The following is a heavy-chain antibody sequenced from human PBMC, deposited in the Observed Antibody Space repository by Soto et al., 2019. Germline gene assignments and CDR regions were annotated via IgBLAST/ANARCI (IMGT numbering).Heavy chain of an antibody. CDR2: INRSGST. J-gene: IGHJ4*02. D-gene: IGHD2-15*01. CDR1: GGSFSGYY. Sequence: SETLSLTCAVYGGSFSGYYWSWIRQPPGKGLEWIGEINRSGSTNYNPSLKSRVTISVDTSKNQFSLKLSSVTAADTAVYYCARGWRDIVVVVAATRGYYLDYWGQGTLVTVSS. V-gene: IGHV4-34*01. CDR3: ARGWRDIVVVVAATRGYYLDY.